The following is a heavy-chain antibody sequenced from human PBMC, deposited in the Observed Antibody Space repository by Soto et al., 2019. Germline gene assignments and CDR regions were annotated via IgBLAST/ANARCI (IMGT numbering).Heavy chain of an antibody. J-gene: IGHJ6*03. CDR3: ARVNLLAYYYYMDV. D-gene: IGHD1-7*01. CDR2: IWYDGSHK. Sequence: PGGSLRLSCAASGFTFNNYGMHWVRQAPGKGLEWVAVIWYDGSHKYHADSVKGRFTISRDNSKNTLYLQMNSLRAEDTAVYYCARVNLLAYYYYMDVWGTGTAVTVSS. V-gene: IGHV3-33*01. CDR1: GFTFNNYG.